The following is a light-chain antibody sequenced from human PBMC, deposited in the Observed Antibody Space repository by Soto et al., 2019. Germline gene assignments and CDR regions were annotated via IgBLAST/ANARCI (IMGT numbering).Light chain of an antibody. Sequence: EIVLTQFPATLSLSPGERATLSCRASQSISNYLAWYQQKPGQAPRLLIYDASNRATAIPARFSGSGSGTDFTLTISSLEPEDFAIYYCQLRYNWPPFTFGPGTTVD. J-gene: IGKJ3*01. CDR3: QLRYNWPPFT. CDR2: DAS. CDR1: QSISNY. V-gene: IGKV3-11*01.